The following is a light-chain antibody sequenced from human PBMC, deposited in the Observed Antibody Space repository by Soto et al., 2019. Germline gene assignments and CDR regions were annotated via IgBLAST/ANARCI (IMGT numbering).Light chain of an antibody. Sequence: DIQMTQSASTLSASVGDRVTITCRASQSISRSLAWYQHQPGKAPKLLIYDASSLESGVPSRFSGIGSGTEFTLSISSLQPEDFGTYYCQQCYMGWTFGQGTKVGIK. CDR1: QSISRS. CDR3: QQCYMGWT. V-gene: IGKV1-5*01. J-gene: IGKJ1*01. CDR2: DAS.